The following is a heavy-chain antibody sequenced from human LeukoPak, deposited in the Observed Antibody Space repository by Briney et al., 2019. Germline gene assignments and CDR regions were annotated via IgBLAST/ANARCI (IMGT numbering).Heavy chain of an antibody. CDR3: ARRFPPPYYYDSSGSDWFDP. J-gene: IGHJ5*02. Sequence: SETLSLTRTVSGGSISSSSYYWGWIRQPPGKGLEWIGSIYYSGSTYYNPSLKSRVTISVDTSKNQFSLKLSSVTAADTAVYYCARRFPPPYYYDSSGSDWFDPWGQGTLVTVSS. CDR2: IYYSGST. D-gene: IGHD3-22*01. CDR1: GGSISSSSYY. V-gene: IGHV4-39*01.